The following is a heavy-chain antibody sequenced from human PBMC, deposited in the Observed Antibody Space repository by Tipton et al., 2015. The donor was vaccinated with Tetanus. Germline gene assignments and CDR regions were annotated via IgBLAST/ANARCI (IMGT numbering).Heavy chain of an antibody. CDR1: GYRFTSQW. J-gene: IGHJ3*02. D-gene: IGHD3-3*01. Sequence: VQLVQSGPEVKKPEESLKISCKGSGYRFTSQWIAWVRHMPGKGLEWMGSIYPGDSATRYSPSFQGQVTISADKSISTAYLQWSSLKASDTAMYYCASPQIFGVVDAFDIWGQGTMVTVSS. V-gene: IGHV5-51*01. CDR2: IYPGDSAT. CDR3: ASPQIFGVVDAFDI.